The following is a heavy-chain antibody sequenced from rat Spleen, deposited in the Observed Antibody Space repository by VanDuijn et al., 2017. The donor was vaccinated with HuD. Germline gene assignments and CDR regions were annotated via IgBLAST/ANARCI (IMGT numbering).Heavy chain of an antibody. J-gene: IGHJ4*01. CDR2: ISYSGST. V-gene: IGHV3-1*01. D-gene: IGHD1-4*01. CDR1: GHDITSSY. CDR3: ARYIPGYYVMDA. Sequence: VQLQESGPGLVKPSQSLSLTCSVTGHDITSSYRWNWIRKFPGNKMEWMGYISYSGSTSYNPSLKSRISITRDTSKNQFFRQLNSVTTEDTATYCCARYIPGYYVMDAWGQGASVTVSS.